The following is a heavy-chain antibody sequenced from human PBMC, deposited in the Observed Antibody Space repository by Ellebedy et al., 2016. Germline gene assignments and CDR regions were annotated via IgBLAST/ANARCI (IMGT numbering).Heavy chain of an antibody. CDR2: ISAYNGNT. V-gene: IGHV1-18*01. J-gene: IGHJ6*02. D-gene: IGHD6-6*01. CDR1: GYTFTSYG. Sequence: ASVKVSCKASGYTFTSYGISWVRQAPGQGLEWMGWISAYNGNTNYAQKLQGRVTMTTDTSTSTAYMELRSLRSDDTAVYYCASPLRGYSSSHTPGYYGMDVWGQGTTVTVSS. CDR3: ASPLRGYSSSHTPGYYGMDV.